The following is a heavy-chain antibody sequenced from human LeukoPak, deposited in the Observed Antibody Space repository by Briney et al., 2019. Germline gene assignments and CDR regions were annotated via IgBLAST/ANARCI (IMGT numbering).Heavy chain of an antibody. J-gene: IGHJ4*02. CDR3: ARVGGVAVAFDY. CDR2: INHSGST. Sequence: SETLSLTCAVYGGSFSGYYWSWICQPPGKGLEWIGEINHSGSTNYNPSLKIRVTISVDTSKNQFSLKLSSVTAADTAVYYCARVGGVAVAFDYWGQGTLVTVSS. D-gene: IGHD6-19*01. V-gene: IGHV4-34*01. CDR1: GGSFSGYY.